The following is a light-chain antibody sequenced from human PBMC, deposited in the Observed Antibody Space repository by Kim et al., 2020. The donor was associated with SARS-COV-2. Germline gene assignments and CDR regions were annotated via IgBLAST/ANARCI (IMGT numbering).Light chain of an antibody. J-gene: IGKJ1*01. CDR2: GVS. V-gene: IGKV3-20*01. CDR3: QQYGSSPRP. Sequence: EIVLTQSPGTLSLSRGEGATLSCRASQSVANNYLAWYQQKPGQAPRLLIDGVSKRAPGIPDRFIGSGSVRDFSLTITRLEPEDFAMYYCQQYGSSPRPFGQGTKVDIK. CDR1: QSVANNY.